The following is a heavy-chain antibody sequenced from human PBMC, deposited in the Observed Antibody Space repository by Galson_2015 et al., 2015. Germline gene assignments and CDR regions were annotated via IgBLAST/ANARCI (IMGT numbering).Heavy chain of an antibody. J-gene: IGHJ5*02. V-gene: IGHV4-34*01. CDR3: ARVYDLKRSVVKRTAFDP. Sequence: SETLSLTCAVYGGSFSDYYWTWIRQPPGRGLEWIGEITQSGSTNYHPSLKSRVTTSVDTSKNQFSLKLSSVTAADTAVYYCARVYDLKRSVVKRTAFDPWGQGILVTVSS. CDR1: GGSFSDYY. D-gene: IGHD2-21*01. CDR2: ITQSGST.